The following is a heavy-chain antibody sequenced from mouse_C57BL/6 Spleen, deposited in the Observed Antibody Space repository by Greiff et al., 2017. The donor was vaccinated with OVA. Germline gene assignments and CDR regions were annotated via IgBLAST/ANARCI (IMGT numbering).Heavy chain of an antibody. CDR3: AREDYGSSYAMGY. J-gene: IGHJ4*01. CDR1: GFSLTSYG. D-gene: IGHD1-1*01. Sequence: VKLVESGPDLVQPSQSLSITCTVSGFSLTSYGVHWVRQSPGKGLEWLGVIWRGGSKDYNAVFISRLTISKDNSKSHVFFKMNRLQADYTAIKYCAREDYGSSYAMGYWGQGTSVTVSS. V-gene: IGHV2-2*01. CDR2: IWRGGSK.